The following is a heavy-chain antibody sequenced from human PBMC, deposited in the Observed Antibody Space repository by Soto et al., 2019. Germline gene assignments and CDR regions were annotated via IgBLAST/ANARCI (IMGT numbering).Heavy chain of an antibody. CDR2: IYYSGST. Sequence: SETLSLTCTVSGGSISSYYWSWIRQPPGRGLEWIGYIYYSGSTNYNPSLKSRVTISVDTSKNQFSLKLSSVTAADTAVYYCARVYYDFWSGYLWLSAFDIWGQGTMVTV. CDR3: ARVYYDFWSGYLWLSAFDI. CDR1: GGSISSYY. J-gene: IGHJ3*02. D-gene: IGHD3-3*01. V-gene: IGHV4-59*01.